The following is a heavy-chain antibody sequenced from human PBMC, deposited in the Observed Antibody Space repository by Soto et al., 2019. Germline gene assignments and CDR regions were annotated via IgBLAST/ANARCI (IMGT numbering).Heavy chain of an antibody. CDR1: GFNFGVFG. D-gene: IGHD6-19*01. CDR2: LSYEGSEE. CDR3: ALPWPAALLAVAGPGFEN. Sequence: PGGSLRLSCAPSGFNFGVFGMNWVRQAPGKGLGWLSVLSYEGSEEYYADSVRGRFTISRDNSKSTLFLQMDSLTVGATGVYYCALPWPAALLAVAGPGFENWEQETLVAISS. J-gene: IGHJ4*01. V-gene: IGHV3-30*03.